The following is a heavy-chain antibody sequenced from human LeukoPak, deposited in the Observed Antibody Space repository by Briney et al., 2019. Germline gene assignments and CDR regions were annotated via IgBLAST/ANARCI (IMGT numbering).Heavy chain of an antibody. CDR1: GFTFSSYG. CDR3: AKDRTRSFDY. J-gene: IGHJ4*02. V-gene: IGHV3-30*18. Sequence: GGSLRLSCATSGFTFSSYGTHWVRQAPGKGLEWVAVISYDGSNKYYADSVKGRFTISRDNSKNTLYLQMNSLRAEDTAVYYCAKDRTRSFDYWGQGTLVTVSS. D-gene: IGHD1-7*01. CDR2: ISYDGSNK.